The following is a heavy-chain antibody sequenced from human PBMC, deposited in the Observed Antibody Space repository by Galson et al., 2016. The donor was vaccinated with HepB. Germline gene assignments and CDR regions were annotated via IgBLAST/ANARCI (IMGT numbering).Heavy chain of an antibody. D-gene: IGHD1-26*01. CDR1: GFTFGDYA. J-gene: IGHJ4*02. Sequence: SLRLSCAASGFTFGDYAMNWFRQAPGKGLEWVGLIRRKADGGTTECAASVKGRFTSARDESKSIAYLQMKSLKSEDTPVYYCTRAGQTKRGYGSQFDYRGQGTMVTVSS. V-gene: IGHV3-49*03. CDR3: TRAGQTKRGYGSQFDY. CDR2: IRRKADGGTT.